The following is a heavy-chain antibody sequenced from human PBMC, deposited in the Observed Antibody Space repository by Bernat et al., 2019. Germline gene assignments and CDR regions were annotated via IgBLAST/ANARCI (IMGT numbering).Heavy chain of an antibody. J-gene: IGHJ4*02. CDR1: GFPFSSYA. Sequence: QVQLVESGGGVVQPGRSLRLSCAASGFPFSSYAMHWVRQAPGKGLEWVAVISYDGSNKYYADSVKGRFTISRDNSKNTLYLQMNSLRAEDTAVYYCARGVVAATLDYWGQGTLVTVSS. V-gene: IGHV3-30-3*01. D-gene: IGHD2-15*01. CDR3: ARGVVAATLDY. CDR2: ISYDGSNK.